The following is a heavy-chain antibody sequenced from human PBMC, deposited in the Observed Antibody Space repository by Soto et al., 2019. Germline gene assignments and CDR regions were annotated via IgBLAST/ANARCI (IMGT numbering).Heavy chain of an antibody. J-gene: IGHJ4*02. D-gene: IGHD3-10*01. CDR1: GFTFSNYG. CDR3: AKGVSYRPSYFDF. CDR2: ISGSGGTT. V-gene: IGHV3-23*01. Sequence: PGGSLRLSCAASGFTFSNYGMSWVRQAPGRGLECVSGISGSGGTTYYADSVKGRFTISRDNSKNTLYLQLSSLRAEDTAVYYCAKGVSYRPSYFDFWGQGTLVTVSS.